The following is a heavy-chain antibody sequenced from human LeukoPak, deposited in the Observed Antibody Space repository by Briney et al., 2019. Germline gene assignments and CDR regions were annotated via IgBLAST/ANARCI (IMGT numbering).Heavy chain of an antibody. CDR1: GYTFTSDG. V-gene: IGHV1-18*01. Sequence: ASVTVSCKASGYTFTSDGISWVRQAPGQGLEWMGWISAYNGNTNYAQKLQGRVTMTTDTSTSTAYMELRSLRSDDTAVYYCARDSSSWYRSYYYYGMDVWGQGTTVTVSS. J-gene: IGHJ6*02. D-gene: IGHD6-13*01. CDR3: ARDSSSWYRSYYYYGMDV. CDR2: ISAYNGNT.